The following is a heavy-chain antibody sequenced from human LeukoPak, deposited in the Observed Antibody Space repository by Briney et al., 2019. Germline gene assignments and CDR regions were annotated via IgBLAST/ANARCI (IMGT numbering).Heavy chain of an antibody. Sequence: ASVKVSCKASGYTFTSYYMHWVRQAPGQGLEWMGIINPIGGSTSYAQKFQGRVTMTRDTSTSTVYIELSSLRSEDTGVYYCARDQGLRTGYYFDDWGEGTLVTVSS. V-gene: IGHV1-46*01. CDR2: INPIGGST. J-gene: IGHJ4*02. CDR1: GYTFTSYY. D-gene: IGHD7-27*01. CDR3: ARDQGLRTGYYFDD.